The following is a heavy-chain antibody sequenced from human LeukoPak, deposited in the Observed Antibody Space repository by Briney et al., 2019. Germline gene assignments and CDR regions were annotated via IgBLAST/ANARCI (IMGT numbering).Heavy chain of an antibody. CDR3: ARSQSSSLIDY. CDR1: GFTFSDYT. D-gene: IGHD6-13*01. J-gene: IGHJ4*02. Sequence: PGGSLRLSCVASGFTFSDYTMNWVRQAPGKGLEWVAVIWYDGSTKYYADSVKGRFTISRDNSKNTLYLQMNSLRAEDTAVYFCARSQSSSLIDYWGLGTLVTVSS. V-gene: IGHV3-33*08. CDR2: IWYDGSTK.